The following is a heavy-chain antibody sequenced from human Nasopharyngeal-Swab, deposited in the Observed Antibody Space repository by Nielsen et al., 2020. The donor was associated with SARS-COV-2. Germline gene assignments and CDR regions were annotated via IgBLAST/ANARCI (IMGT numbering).Heavy chain of an antibody. CDR1: GYTFTSYG. D-gene: IGHD6-19*01. CDR2: ISAYNGNT. Sequence: ASVKVSCKASGYTFTSYGISWVRQAPGQGLEWMGWISAYNGNTNYAQKLQGRVTMTTDTSTSTAYMELRSLRSEDTAVYYCASGTPPYSSGWFLHYFDYWGQGALVTVSS. J-gene: IGHJ4*02. CDR3: ASGTPPYSSGWFLHYFDY. V-gene: IGHV1-18*04.